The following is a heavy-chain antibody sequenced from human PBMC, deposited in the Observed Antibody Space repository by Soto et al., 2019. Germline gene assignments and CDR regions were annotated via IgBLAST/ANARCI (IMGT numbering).Heavy chain of an antibody. J-gene: IGHJ6*02. V-gene: IGHV3-30-3*01. CDR3: ARDGDTMIVVVTKKGKDGMDV. D-gene: IGHD3-22*01. CDR1: GFTFSSYA. Sequence: GSLRLSCAASGFTFSSYAMHWVRQAPGKGLEWVAVISYDGSNKYYADSVKGRFTISRDNSKNTLYLQMNSLRAEGTAVYYCARDGDTMIVVVTKKGKDGMDVWGQGTTVTVSS. CDR2: ISYDGSNK.